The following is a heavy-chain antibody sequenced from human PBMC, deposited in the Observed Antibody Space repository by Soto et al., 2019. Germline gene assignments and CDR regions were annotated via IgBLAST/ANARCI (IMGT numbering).Heavy chain of an antibody. CDR3: TRASASSMLRGVVIN. V-gene: IGHV4-4*02. Sequence: LXLTCALSGGSISTDNWWSWFRQPPGKGLEWIGEMYHSGDSNFNPSLKSRVTISVDKSKNQFSMQMASVTAADTALYYCTRASASSMLRGVVINWGRGTQVTVSS. D-gene: IGHD3-10*01. CDR1: GGSISTDNW. J-gene: IGHJ4*02. CDR2: MYHSGDS.